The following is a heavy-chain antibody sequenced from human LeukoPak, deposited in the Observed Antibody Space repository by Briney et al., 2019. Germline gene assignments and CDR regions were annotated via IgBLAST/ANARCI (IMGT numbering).Heavy chain of an antibody. Sequence: ETLSLTCTVSGGSISSYYWSWIRQPPGKGLEWIGYIYYSGSTNYNPSLKSRVTISVDTSKNQFSLKLSSVTAADTAVYYCARQVVAATNWFDPWGQGTLVTVSS. CDR3: ARQVVAATNWFDP. D-gene: IGHD2-15*01. V-gene: IGHV4-59*08. J-gene: IGHJ5*02. CDR2: IYYSGST. CDR1: GGSISSYY.